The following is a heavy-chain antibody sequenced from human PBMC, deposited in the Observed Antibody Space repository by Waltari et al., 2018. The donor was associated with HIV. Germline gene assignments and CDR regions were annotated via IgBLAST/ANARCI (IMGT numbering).Heavy chain of an antibody. CDR2: INCADSTT. CDR3: ARRKLTGARGGWFDP. J-gene: IGHJ5*02. Sequence: EVQPVPAGAEVKKPGESRIICCKACGYRYTSYWIVWVRQMPGKGLEWMGIINCADSTTQYSPSLQDHVTISADRSITTAYLHLSSLKASDTAMYYCARRKLTGARGGWFDPWGQGTLVTVSS. V-gene: IGHV5-51*01. CDR1: GYRYTSYW. D-gene: IGHD3-9*01.